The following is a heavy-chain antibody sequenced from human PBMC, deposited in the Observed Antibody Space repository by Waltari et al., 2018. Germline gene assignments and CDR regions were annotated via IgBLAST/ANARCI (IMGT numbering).Heavy chain of an antibody. CDR3: ARLRTTRYYYYYMDV. D-gene: IGHD1-7*01. CDR1: GFSLSTSGVG. V-gene: IGHV2-5*01. J-gene: IGHJ6*03. CDR2: IYWNEDE. Sequence: QITLKESGPTLVKPTQTLTLTCTFSGFSLSTSGVGVGWIRQPPGKALEWLALIYWNEDERYSPSLKSRLTITKDTSKNQVVLTMTNMDPVDTATYYCARLRTTRYYYYYMDVWGKGTTVTISS.